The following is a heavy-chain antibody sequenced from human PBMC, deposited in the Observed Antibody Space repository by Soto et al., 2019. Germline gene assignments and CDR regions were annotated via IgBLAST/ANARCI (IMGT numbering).Heavy chain of an antibody. CDR2: IYYSGST. D-gene: IGHD6-19*01. J-gene: IGHJ6*02. V-gene: IGHV4-59*08. CDR1: GGSISSYY. Sequence: QVQLQESGPGLVKPSETLSLTCTVSGGSISSYYWSWIRQPPGKGLEWIGYIYYSGSTNYNPSLKSRVTISVDTSKNQFSLKLSSVTAADTAVYYCARQDSGWYYYYGMDVWGQGTTVTVSS. CDR3: ARQDSGWYYYYGMDV.